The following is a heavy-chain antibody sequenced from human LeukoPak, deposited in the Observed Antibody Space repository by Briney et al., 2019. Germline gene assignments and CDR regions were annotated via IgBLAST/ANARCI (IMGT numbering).Heavy chain of an antibody. Sequence: GGSLRLSCAASGFTFSSYGMHWVRQAPGKGLEWVAVISYDGSNKYYADSVKGRFTISRDNSKNTLYLQMNSLRAEDTAAYYCAKTIIGYSYGADFDYWGQGTLVTVSS. CDR1: GFTFSSYG. J-gene: IGHJ4*02. CDR3: AKTIIGYSYGADFDY. V-gene: IGHV3-30*18. CDR2: ISYDGSNK. D-gene: IGHD5-18*01.